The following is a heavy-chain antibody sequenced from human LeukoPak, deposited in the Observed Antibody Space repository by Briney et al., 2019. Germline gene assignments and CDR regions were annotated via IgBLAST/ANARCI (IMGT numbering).Heavy chain of an antibody. CDR1: GYTFTSYY. Sequence: SVKVSCKASGYTFTSYYMHWVRQAPGQGLEWMGGIIPMFDTTNYAQKFQGRVTITADESTSTAYMELSSLRSEDTAMYYCARGSCSGGSCYRYYMDVWGKGTTVTISS. CDR2: IIPMFDTT. V-gene: IGHV1-69*13. CDR3: ARGSCSGGSCYRYYMDV. D-gene: IGHD2-15*01. J-gene: IGHJ6*03.